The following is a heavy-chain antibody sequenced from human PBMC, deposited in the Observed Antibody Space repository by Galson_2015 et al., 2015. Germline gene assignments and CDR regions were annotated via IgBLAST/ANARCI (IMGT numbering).Heavy chain of an antibody. CDR3: ARDRGSTTVAYFDY. D-gene: IGHD4-23*01. J-gene: IGHJ4*02. CDR1: GFTFSSYS. CDR2: ISSSSSYI. V-gene: IGHV3-21*01. Sequence: SLRLSCAASGFTFSSYSMNWVRQAPGKGLEWVSSISSSSSYIYYADSVKGRFTISRDNAKNSLYLQMNSLRAEDTAVYYCARDRGSTTVAYFDYWGQGTLVTVSS.